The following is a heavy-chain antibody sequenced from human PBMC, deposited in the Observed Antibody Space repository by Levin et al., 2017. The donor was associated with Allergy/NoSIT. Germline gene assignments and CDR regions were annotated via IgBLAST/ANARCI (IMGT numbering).Heavy chain of an antibody. CDR3: AKESNHTSGLFDY. CDR2: ISYAGGIK. V-gene: IGHV3-30*18. J-gene: IGHJ4*02. D-gene: IGHD6-19*01. Sequence: ALISYAGGIKYYLESVKGRFVISRDNSKNTLYLQMSSLRHEDTAVYFCAKESNHTSGLFDYWGQGALVTVSS.